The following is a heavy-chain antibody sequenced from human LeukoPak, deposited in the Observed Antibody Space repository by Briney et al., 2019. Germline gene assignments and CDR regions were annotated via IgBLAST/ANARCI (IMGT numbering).Heavy chain of an antibody. CDR2: ISSSGSYI. J-gene: IGHJ3*02. D-gene: IGHD3-9*01. CDR3: ARADGRLRYFDRRPNYKNAFDI. CDR1: RFTFSSYS. V-gene: IGHV3-21*01. Sequence: NPGGSLRLSCAASRFTFSSYSMNWVRQAPGKGLEWVSSISSSGSYIYYADSVKGRFTISRDNAKNSLYLQMNSLRAEDTAVYYCARADGRLRYFDRRPNYKNAFDIWGQGTMVTVSS.